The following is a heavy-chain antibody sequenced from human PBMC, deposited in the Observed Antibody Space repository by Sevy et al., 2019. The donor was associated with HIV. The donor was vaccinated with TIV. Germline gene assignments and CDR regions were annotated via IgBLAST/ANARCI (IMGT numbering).Heavy chain of an antibody. CDR2: IYPGDSET. CDR1: GYSFTAYW. D-gene: IGHD4-17*01. CDR3: ARPTGLKVGIDFGTLDF. J-gene: IGHJ3*01. Sequence: GESLKISCKGSGYSFTAYWIDWVRQVPGKGLEWMGTIYPGDSETRYSPSVQGQVTISADKSLTAAYLQWSSLKASDTAVYYGARPTGLKVGIDFGTLDFWGQGTMVTVSS. V-gene: IGHV5-51*01.